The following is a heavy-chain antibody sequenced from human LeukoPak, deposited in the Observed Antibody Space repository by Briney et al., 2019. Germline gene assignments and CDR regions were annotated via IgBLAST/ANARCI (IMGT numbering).Heavy chain of an antibody. CDR2: INPKNADT. D-gene: IGHD6-6*01. CDR3: ARDDGSSSVNALDI. V-gene: IGHV1-2*02. J-gene: IGHJ3*02. CDR1: GYTCTAYY. Sequence: ASVRVSCKASGYTCTAYYIHWVRQAPGQGLEWMGWINPKNADTDYAQNFRGRVTMTGDTSISTVYMELSRLRSGDTAVYYCARDDGSSSVNALDIWGQGTMITVSS.